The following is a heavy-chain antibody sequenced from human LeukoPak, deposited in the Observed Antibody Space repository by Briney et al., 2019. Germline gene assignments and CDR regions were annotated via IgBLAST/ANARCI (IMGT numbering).Heavy chain of an antibody. Sequence: SGPALVKPTQTLTLTCTFSGFSLTTSGVGVGWIRQPPGKALEWLALIYWDDDKRYSPSLKSRVTITKDTSKNQVVLTMTNMDPVDTATYYCSRTRRGQIGWTNDYWGQGTLVTVSS. CDR3: SRTRRGQIGWTNDY. CDR2: IYWDDDK. CDR1: GFSLTTSGVG. J-gene: IGHJ4*02. D-gene: IGHD6-19*01. V-gene: IGHV2-5*02.